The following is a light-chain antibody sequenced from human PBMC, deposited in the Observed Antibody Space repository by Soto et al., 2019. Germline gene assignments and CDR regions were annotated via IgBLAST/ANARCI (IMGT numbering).Light chain of an antibody. Sequence: EIVMTQSPATLSVSPGERATLSCRASQSVSSNLAWYQQKPGQAPRLLIYGASTRATGIPARFSGSGSGTEFTLIISSRQYEYYVVYERQHNSNWPRTFGQGTKVEIK. V-gene: IGKV3-15*01. J-gene: IGKJ1*01. CDR1: QSVSSN. CDR2: GAS. CDR3: QHNSNWPRT.